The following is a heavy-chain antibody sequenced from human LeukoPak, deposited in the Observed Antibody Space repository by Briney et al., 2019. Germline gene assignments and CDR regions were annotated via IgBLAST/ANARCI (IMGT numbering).Heavy chain of an antibody. CDR3: ATSDGDFMAGHYYYMGV. Sequence: ASVKVSCKASGYTFTCYYFHWVRQAPGQGLEWMGWINPNTAGTNYAQKFLGRVTLTWDTSISTSYMELNRLTSDDTAVYYCATSDGDFMAGHYYYMGVWGKGTSVTVSS. CDR2: INPNTAGT. D-gene: IGHD3-10*01. J-gene: IGHJ6*03. CDR1: GYTFTCYY. V-gene: IGHV1-2*02.